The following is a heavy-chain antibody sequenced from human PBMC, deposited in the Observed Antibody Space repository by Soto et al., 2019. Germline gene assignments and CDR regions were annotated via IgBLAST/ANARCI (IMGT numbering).Heavy chain of an antibody. D-gene: IGHD3-10*01. CDR3: AAVISQKKTRTADY. J-gene: IGHJ4*02. V-gene: IGHV1-58*01. Sequence: QMQLVQSGPEVKKPGTSVKVSCKASGFTFTSSAVQWVRQARGQRLEWIGWIVVGSGNTNYAQKFQERVTITRDMSTSTAYMELSSLRSEDTAVYYCAAVISQKKTRTADYWGQGTLVTVSS. CDR2: IVVGSGNT. CDR1: GFTFTSSA.